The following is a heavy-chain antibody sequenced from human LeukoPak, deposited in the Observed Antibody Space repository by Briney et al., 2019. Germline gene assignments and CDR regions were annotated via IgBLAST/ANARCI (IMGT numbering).Heavy chain of an antibody. CDR3: ARDRPIMLYYFDY. Sequence: PGGTLRLSCADSGFTFSSYWMSWVRQAPGKGLEWVANIKQDGSEKYYVDSVKGRFTISRDNAKNSLYLQMNSLRAEDTAVYYCARDRPIMLYYFDYWGQGTLVTVSS. D-gene: IGHD2-8*01. J-gene: IGHJ4*02. CDR2: IKQDGSEK. V-gene: IGHV3-7*01. CDR1: GFTFSSYW.